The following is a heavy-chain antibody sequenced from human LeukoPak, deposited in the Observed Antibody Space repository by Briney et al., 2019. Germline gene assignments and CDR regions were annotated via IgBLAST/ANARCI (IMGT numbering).Heavy chain of an antibody. J-gene: IGHJ4*02. V-gene: IGHV3-73*01. Sequence: GGSLRLSCAASGFTLSGSAMHWVRQASGKGLEWVGRIRSKANSYATAYAASVKGGFTISRDDSKNTAYLQMNSLKTEDTAVYYCTTSHYYDSSGYYGLVDYWGQGTLVTVSS. D-gene: IGHD3-22*01. CDR1: GFTLSGSA. CDR3: TTSHYYDSSGYYGLVDY. CDR2: IRSKANSYAT.